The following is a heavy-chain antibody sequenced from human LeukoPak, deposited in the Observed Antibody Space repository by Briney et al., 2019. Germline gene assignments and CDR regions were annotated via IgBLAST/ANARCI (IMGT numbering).Heavy chain of an antibody. Sequence: ASVKVSCKASGGTFSSYAISWVRQAPGQGLEWMGRIIPIFGTANYARKFQGRVTITTDESTSTAYMELSSLRSEDTAVYYCARVDTMIVYDYWGQGTLVTVSS. J-gene: IGHJ4*02. CDR1: GGTFSSYA. CDR2: IIPIFGTA. CDR3: ARVDTMIVYDY. V-gene: IGHV1-69*05. D-gene: IGHD3-22*01.